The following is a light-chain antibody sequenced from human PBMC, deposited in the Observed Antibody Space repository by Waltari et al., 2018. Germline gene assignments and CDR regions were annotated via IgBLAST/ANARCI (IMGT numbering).Light chain of an antibody. J-gene: IGKJ4*01. CDR1: QSVSSN. CDR2: DAS. Sequence: DNLLTQSPGTLSLSPGDRATISCRASQSVSSNLAWYQQKPSQVPRLLIYDASNRATGIPARFSGSGSGTDFILTISSLEPEDFAVYYCQQRTHSLTFGGGTKVEIK. V-gene: IGKV3-11*01. CDR3: QQRTHSLT.